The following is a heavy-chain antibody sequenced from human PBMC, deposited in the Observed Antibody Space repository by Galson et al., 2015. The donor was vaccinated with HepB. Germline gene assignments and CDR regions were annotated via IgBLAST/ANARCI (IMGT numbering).Heavy chain of an antibody. D-gene: IGHD6-13*01. CDR3: ARRYSSSLSQGFDP. V-gene: IGHV1-18*01. Sequence: SVKVSCKASGYTFTSYGISWVRQAPGQGLEWMGWISAYNGNTNYAQKLQGRVTMTTDTSTSTAYMELRSLRSDDTAVYYRARRYSSSLSQGFDPWGQGTLVTVSS. CDR1: GYTFTSYG. J-gene: IGHJ5*02. CDR2: ISAYNGNT.